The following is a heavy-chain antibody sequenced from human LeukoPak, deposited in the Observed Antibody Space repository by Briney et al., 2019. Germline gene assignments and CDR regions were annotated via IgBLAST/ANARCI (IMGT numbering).Heavy chain of an antibody. Sequence: PSETLSLTCAVSGGSISSGGYSWSWIRQPPGKGLEWIGYIYYSGSTYYNPSLKSRVTISVDRSKNQFSLKLSSVTAADTAVYYCARGCPGKLSTNTSRSFDIWGQGTMVTVSS. CDR3: ARGCPGKLSTNTSRSFDI. J-gene: IGHJ3*02. V-gene: IGHV4-30-2*01. CDR1: GGSISSGGYS. D-gene: IGHD2-2*01. CDR2: IYYSGST.